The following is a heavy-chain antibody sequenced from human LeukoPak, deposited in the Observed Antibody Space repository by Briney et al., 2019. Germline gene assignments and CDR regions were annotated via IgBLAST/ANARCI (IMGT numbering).Heavy chain of an antibody. CDR2: ISSSSSYT. CDR3: ASGWSTYYFDY. Sequence: PGGSLGLSCAASGFTFSDYYMSWIRQAPGKGLEWVSYISSSSSYTNYADSVKGRFTISRDNAKNSLYLQMNSLRAEDTAVYYCASGWSTYYFDYWGQGTLVTVSS. D-gene: IGHD6-19*01. CDR1: GFTFSDYY. J-gene: IGHJ4*02. V-gene: IGHV3-11*06.